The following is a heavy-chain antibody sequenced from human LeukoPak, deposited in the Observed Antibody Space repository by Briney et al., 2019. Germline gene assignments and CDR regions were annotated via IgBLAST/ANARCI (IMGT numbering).Heavy chain of an antibody. V-gene: IGHV1-46*01. J-gene: IGHJ6*03. CDR1: GFTFTMYY. CDR3: ARERRGGLSANLGGLFASYYTYYYMDV. Sequence: ASVKVSCKASGFTFTMYYFHWVRQAPGQGLEWMGMINPSDGATTYAQRFQGRATMTRDMSTTTAYMDLRSLRSEDTAVYFCARERRGGLSANLGGLFASYYTYYYMDVWGRGTTVTV. D-gene: IGHD3-16*01. CDR2: INPSDGAT.